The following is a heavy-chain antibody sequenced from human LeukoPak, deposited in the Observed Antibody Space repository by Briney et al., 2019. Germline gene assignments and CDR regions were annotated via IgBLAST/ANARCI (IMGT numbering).Heavy chain of an antibody. CDR1: GFTFGDYA. D-gene: IGHD1-1*01. CDR3: TKVDNWNDDYFDY. CDR2: IRSKAYGGTT. Sequence: PGGSLRLSCTASGFTFGDYAMSWVRQAPGKGLEWVGFIRSKAYGGTTEYAASVKGRFTISRDDSKSIAYLQMNSLKTEDTAVYYCTKVDNWNDDYFDYWGQGTLVTVSS. V-gene: IGHV3-49*04. J-gene: IGHJ4*02.